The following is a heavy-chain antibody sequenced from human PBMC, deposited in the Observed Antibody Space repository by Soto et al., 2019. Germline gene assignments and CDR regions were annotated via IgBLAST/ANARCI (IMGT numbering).Heavy chain of an antibody. J-gene: IGHJ4*02. CDR3: AKWGKLLGYCSSTSCYWEDY. V-gene: IGHV3-23*01. Sequence: GGSLRLSCAASGFTFYNYAMNWGRQATGKGLEWVSTIDYDGVNKHYADPVKGRFTISRDNSKNTLYLQMNSLRAEDTAVYYCAKWGKLLGYCSSTSCYWEDYWGQGTLVTVSS. D-gene: IGHD2-2*01. CDR2: IDYDGVNK. CDR1: GFTFYNYA.